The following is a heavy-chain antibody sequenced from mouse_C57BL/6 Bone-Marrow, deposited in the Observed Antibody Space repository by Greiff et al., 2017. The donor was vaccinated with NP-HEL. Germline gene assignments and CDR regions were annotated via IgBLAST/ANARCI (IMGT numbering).Heavy chain of an antibody. Sequence: QVQLQQPGAELVKPGASVKMSCKASGYTFTSYWLTWVKQRPGQGLEWIGDIYPGSGSTNYNEKFKSKATLTVDTSSSTAYMQLSSLTSEDSAVYYCARRGYGRGYFDVWGTGTTVTVSS. CDR2: IYPGSGST. CDR3: ARRGYGRGYFDV. CDR1: GYTFTSYW. D-gene: IGHD1-1*01. J-gene: IGHJ1*03. V-gene: IGHV1-55*01.